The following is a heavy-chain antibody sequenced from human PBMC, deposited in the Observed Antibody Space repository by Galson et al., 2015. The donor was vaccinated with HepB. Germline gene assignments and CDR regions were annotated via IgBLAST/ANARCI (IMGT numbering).Heavy chain of an antibody. D-gene: IGHD2-21*02. CDR3: AKEAGVTAYGWFES. CDR2: ISGSGGST. CDR1: GFTFSNYA. V-gene: IGHV3-23*01. J-gene: IGHJ5*01. Sequence: SLRLSCAASGFTFSNYAMSWVRQAPGKGLEWVSTISGSGGSTYYADSVKGRFTTSRDNSKSTLFLQMNTLRAEDTAVYYCAKEAGVTAYGWFESWGQGTLVTVSS.